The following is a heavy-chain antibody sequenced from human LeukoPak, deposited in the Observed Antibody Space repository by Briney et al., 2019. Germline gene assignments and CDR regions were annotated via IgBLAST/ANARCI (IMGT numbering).Heavy chain of an antibody. CDR1: GFTFSSYG. J-gene: IGHJ3*02. V-gene: IGHV3-30*18. D-gene: IGHD5-12*01. Sequence: GGSLRLSCAASGFTFSSYGMHWVRQAPGKGLEWVAVISYDGSNKYYADSVKGRFTISRDNSKNTLYLQMNSLRAEDTAVYYCAKVSGYALRPGAFDIWGQGTMVTVSS. CDR3: AKVSGYALRPGAFDI. CDR2: ISYDGSNK.